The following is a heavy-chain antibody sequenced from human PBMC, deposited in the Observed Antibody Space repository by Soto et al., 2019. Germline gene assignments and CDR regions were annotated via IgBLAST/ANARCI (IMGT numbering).Heavy chain of an antibody. V-gene: IGHV4-31*03. Sequence: TLSLTCTVSGGSLTSGAYYWSWIRQHPEKGLEWIGYIYYTGNTHYNPSLKSRISISMDTSQNQFSLNLSSVTAADTAVYFCARGWGAPVFDAFEIWGQGTLVTVS. CDR1: GGSLTSGAYY. D-gene: IGHD1-26*01. J-gene: IGHJ3*02. CDR2: IYYTGNT. CDR3: ARGWGAPVFDAFEI.